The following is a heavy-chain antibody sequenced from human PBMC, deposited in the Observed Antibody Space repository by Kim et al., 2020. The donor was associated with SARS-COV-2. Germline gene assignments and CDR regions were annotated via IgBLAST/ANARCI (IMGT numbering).Heavy chain of an antibody. Sequence: SVKVSCKASGGTFSSYAISWVRQAPGQGLEWMGGIIPIFGTANYAQKFQGRVTITADESTSTAYMELSSLRSEDTAVYYCARGGSSWYNYYYYGMDVWGQGTTVTVSS. CDR2: IIPIFGTA. CDR1: GGTFSSYA. J-gene: IGHJ6*02. CDR3: ARGGSSWYNYYYYGMDV. D-gene: IGHD6-13*01. V-gene: IGHV1-69*13.